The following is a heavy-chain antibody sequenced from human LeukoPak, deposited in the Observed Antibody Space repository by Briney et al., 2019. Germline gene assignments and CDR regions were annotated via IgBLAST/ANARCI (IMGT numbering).Heavy chain of an antibody. J-gene: IGHJ4*01. CDR3: ARINDIDNSYHLDF. Sequence: GGSLRLSCAASAFTVSDYSFNWVRQAPGKGLEWVSSISSSSSYKYYADSLKGRFTISRDNAKNSLYLQVNSPRAEDTAVYYCARINDIDNSYHLDFWGHGTLVTVSS. CDR1: AFTVSDYS. D-gene: IGHD2-15*01. CDR2: ISSSSSYK. V-gene: IGHV3-21*01.